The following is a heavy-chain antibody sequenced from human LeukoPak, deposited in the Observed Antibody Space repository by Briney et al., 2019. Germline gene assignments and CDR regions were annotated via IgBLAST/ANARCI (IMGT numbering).Heavy chain of an antibody. J-gene: IGHJ4*02. Sequence: SETLSLTCTVSGGSISSGGYYWSWIRQHPGKGLEWIGYIYYSGSTCYNPSLKSRVTISVDTSKNQFSLKLSSVTAADTAVYYCARDRGYSYGSYFDYWGQGTLVTVSS. CDR1: GGSISSGGYY. D-gene: IGHD5-18*01. V-gene: IGHV4-31*03. CDR3: ARDRGYSYGSYFDY. CDR2: IYYSGST.